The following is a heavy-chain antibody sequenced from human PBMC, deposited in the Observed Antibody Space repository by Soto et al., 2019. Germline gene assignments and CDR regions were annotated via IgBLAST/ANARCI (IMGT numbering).Heavy chain of an antibody. V-gene: IGHV1-69*08. D-gene: IGHD5-18*01. Sequence: QVQLVQSGAEVKKPGSSVKVSCKASGGTFSSYTISWVRQAPGQGLEWMGRIIPILGISNYAQNFQGRVTITADKSTDTAYMELSSLRYEDTAVYYCARDGGYNYGYSDYWGQGTLVTVSS. CDR3: ARDGGYNYGYSDY. CDR2: IIPILGIS. J-gene: IGHJ4*02. CDR1: GGTFSSYT.